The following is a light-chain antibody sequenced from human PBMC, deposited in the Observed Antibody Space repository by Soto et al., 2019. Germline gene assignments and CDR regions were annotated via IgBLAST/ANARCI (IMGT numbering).Light chain of an antibody. Sequence: QSALTQPTSVSGAPGQSSTISCTGTSSDISAYNYVSWYQQHPGKAPKLMIYDVNIRPSGISDRFSGSKSGNTASLTIAGLQAEDEADYYCSSYTSSGALYVIFGGGTQLTVL. J-gene: IGLJ2*01. V-gene: IGLV2-14*03. CDR2: DVN. CDR1: SSDISAYNY. CDR3: SSYTSSGALYVI.